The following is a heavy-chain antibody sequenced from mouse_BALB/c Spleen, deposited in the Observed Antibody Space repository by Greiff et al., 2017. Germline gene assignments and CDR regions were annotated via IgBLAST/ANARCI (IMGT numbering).Heavy chain of an antibody. Sequence: EVHLVESGGGLVQPGGSLKLSCAASGFTFSSYTMSWVRQTPEKRLEWVAYISNGGGSTYYPDTVKGRFTISRDNAKNTLYLQMSSLKSEDTAMYYCARRERYDPGPFAYWGQGTLVTVSA. CDR1: GFTFSSYT. J-gene: IGHJ3*01. CDR3: ARRERYDPGPFAY. D-gene: IGHD2-14*01. V-gene: IGHV5-12-2*01. CDR2: ISNGGGST.